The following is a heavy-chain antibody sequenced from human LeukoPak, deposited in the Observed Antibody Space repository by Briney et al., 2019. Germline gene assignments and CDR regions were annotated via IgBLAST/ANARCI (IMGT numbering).Heavy chain of an antibody. CDR3: ARPLRTAGY. CDR1: GYTFTGYY. J-gene: IGHJ4*02. CDR2: IGPNSGGT. D-gene: IGHD6-19*01. Sequence: ASVKVSCKASGYTFTGYYIHWVRQAPGLGLEWMGWIGPNSGGTSYAQQFQGRVTMTSDTYISTAYMELSSLRSDDTAVYYCARPLRTAGYWGQGTLVTVSS. V-gene: IGHV1-2*02.